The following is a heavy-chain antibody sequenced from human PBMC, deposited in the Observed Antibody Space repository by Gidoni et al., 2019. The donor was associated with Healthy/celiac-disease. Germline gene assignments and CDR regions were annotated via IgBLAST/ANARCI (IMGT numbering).Heavy chain of an antibody. CDR1: GFTFSSYA. J-gene: IGHJ4*02. V-gene: IGHV3-30-3*01. CDR3: ASPIQIDY. Sequence: QVQLVESGGGVVQPGRSLRLSCAASGFTFSSYAMHWVRQAPGKGLAWVAVISYDGSNKYYADSVKGRFTISRDNSKNTLYLQMNSLRAEDTAVYYCASPIQIDYWGQGTLVTVSS. CDR2: ISYDGSNK.